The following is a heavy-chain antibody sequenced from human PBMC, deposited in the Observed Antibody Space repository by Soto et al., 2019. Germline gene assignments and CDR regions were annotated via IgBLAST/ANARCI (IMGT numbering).Heavy chain of an antibody. CDR2: VSGSGRST. V-gene: IGHV3-23*01. CDR1: EFTFSDYD. Sequence: EEQLLESGGGLVQRGGSLRLSCAASEFTFSDYDMSWVRRAPGKGLEWVSAVSGSGRSTYYADSVKGRFTISRDNSRNTLYLQMNSLRAEATAVYYCAKDRRGVMDVWGQGTTVTVSS. J-gene: IGHJ6*02. D-gene: IGHD3-10*01. CDR3: AKDRRGVMDV.